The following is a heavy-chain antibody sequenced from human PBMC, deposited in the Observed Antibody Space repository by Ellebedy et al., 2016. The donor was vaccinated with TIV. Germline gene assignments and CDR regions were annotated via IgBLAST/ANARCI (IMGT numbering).Heavy chain of an antibody. CDR1: GFTFSSHA. Sequence: GESLKISCTASGFTFSSHAMHWVRQAPGKGLEWVAVISFDESNEKYADSVKGRFTISRDNSKNTLYLRMNSLRADDTAIYYCAREFWGSAGLDVWGQGTTVTVSS. V-gene: IGHV3-30*04. D-gene: IGHD7-27*01. CDR2: ISFDESNE. CDR3: AREFWGSAGLDV. J-gene: IGHJ6*02.